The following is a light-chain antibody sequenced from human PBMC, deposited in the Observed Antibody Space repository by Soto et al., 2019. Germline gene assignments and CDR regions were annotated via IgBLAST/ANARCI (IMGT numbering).Light chain of an antibody. J-gene: IGKJ2*02. CDR3: QQYGSSPCT. Sequence: IVLTQSPGTLSLSPGERATLSCRASQSVSSSYLAWYRQKPGQAPRLLIYGASSRATGIPDRVSGSGSGTDFTLTISRLEPEDFAVYYCQQYGSSPCTCGQGTKLEIK. V-gene: IGKV3-20*01. CDR1: QSVSSSY. CDR2: GAS.